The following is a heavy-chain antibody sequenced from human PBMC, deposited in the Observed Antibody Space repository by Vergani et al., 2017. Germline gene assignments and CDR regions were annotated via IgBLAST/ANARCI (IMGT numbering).Heavy chain of an antibody. CDR3: AKDLNGGGNWFDP. CDR1: GFTFSSYG. J-gene: IGHJ5*02. CDR2: IWYDGSNK. Sequence: VQLLESGGGLVQPGGSLRLSCAASGFTFSSYGMHWVRQAPGKGLEWVAVIWYDGSNKYYADSVKGRFTISRDNSKNTLYLQMNSLRAEDTAVYYCAKDLNGGGNWFDPWGQGTLVTVSS. D-gene: IGHD3-10*01. V-gene: IGHV3-30*02.